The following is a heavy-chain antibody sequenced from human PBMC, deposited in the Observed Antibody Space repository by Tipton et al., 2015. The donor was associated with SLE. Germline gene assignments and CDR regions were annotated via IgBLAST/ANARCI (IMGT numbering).Heavy chain of an antibody. CDR1: GGSISTSSYY. CDR3: ARWNFVTMTGGFDI. Sequence: LRLSCTVSGGSISTSSYYWAWIRQPSGKGLECIGNINYSGTTSYNPSLKSRVTMSVDTSQNQFSLTLRSVTAADTAIYYCARWNFVTMTGGFDIWGQGTMVTVSS. V-gene: IGHV4-39*07. D-gene: IGHD1-7*01. J-gene: IGHJ3*02. CDR2: INYSGTT.